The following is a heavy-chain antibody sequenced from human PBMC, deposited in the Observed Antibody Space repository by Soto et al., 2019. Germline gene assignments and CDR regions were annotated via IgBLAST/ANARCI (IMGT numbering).Heavy chain of an antibody. D-gene: IGHD3-22*01. Sequence: SVKVSCKTSGGTFSSYAISWVRQAPGQRLEWMGGIIPMFGTANYAQKFQGRVTTTADESTSTAYMELSSLRSEDTAVYYCARSRANYYDSRGYYYSTFDYWGQGTLVTVSS. CDR2: IIPMFGTA. J-gene: IGHJ4*02. CDR3: ARSRANYYDSRGYYYSTFDY. V-gene: IGHV1-69*13. CDR1: GGTFSSYA.